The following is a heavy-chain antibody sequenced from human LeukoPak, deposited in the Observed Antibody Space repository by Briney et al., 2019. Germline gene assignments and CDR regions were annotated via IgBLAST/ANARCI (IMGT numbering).Heavy chain of an antibody. D-gene: IGHD2-15*01. CDR1: GFPVSGTT. Sequence: GGSQRLSCAASGFPVSGTTMYWVRQASGKGREWVGHISGSANSFATSNTASMKGRFTMSRDDSKTTAYLLMNSLKTEDTAVYYCMVRLGGYHDVEYWGQGILVTVSS. CDR3: MVRLGGYHDVEY. CDR2: ISGSANSFAT. V-gene: IGHV3-73*01. J-gene: IGHJ4*02.